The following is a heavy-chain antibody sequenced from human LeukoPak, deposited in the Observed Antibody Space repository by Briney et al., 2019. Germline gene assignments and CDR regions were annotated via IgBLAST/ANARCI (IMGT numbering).Heavy chain of an antibody. D-gene: IGHD6-13*01. CDR1: GGSFSGYY. V-gene: IGHV4-34*01. CDR3: ARDSTNVPDYYYYYYMDV. CDR2: INHSGST. Sequence: PSETLSLTCAVYGGSFSGYYWSWIRQPPGKGLEWIGEINHSGSTNYNPSLKSRVTISVDTSKNQSSLKLSSVTAADTAVYYCARDSTNVPDYYYYYYMDVWGKGTTVTVSS. J-gene: IGHJ6*03.